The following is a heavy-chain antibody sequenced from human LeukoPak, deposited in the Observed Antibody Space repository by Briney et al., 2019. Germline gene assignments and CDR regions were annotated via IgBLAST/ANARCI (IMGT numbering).Heavy chain of an antibody. V-gene: IGHV3-30*02. D-gene: IGHD4-23*01. Sequence: PGGSLRLSCAESGFTFSNYGMHWVRQAPGKGLGWVAFIWYDGSNKYYADSVKGRFTISRDNSKNTVYLQMNSLRAEDTAVYYCAKVLAVTSYGAKSIFDHWGQGTLVTVSS. CDR2: IWYDGSNK. J-gene: IGHJ4*02. CDR1: GFTFSNYG. CDR3: AKVLAVTSYGAKSIFDH.